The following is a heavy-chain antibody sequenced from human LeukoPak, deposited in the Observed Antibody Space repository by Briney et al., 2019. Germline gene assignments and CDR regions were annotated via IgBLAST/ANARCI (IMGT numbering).Heavy chain of an antibody. D-gene: IGHD3-22*01. CDR2: IYYSGIT. Sequence: SETLSLTCTVSGGSISSYYWSWIRQPPGKGLEWIGYIYYSGITNYNPSLKSRVTISVDTSKNKFSLKMSAVTAADTAVYHCARLRSGSSGYYSMDVWGQGTTVTVSS. J-gene: IGHJ6*02. CDR3: ARLRSGSSGYYSMDV. CDR1: GGSISSYY. V-gene: IGHV4-59*08.